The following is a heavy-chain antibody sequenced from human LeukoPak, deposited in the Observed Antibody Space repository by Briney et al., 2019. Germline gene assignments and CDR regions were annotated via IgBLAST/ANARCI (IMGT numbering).Heavy chain of an antibody. CDR3: ARAGVLRYLGD. CDR2: IYSGGST. Sequence: GGSLRLSCAASGFTVSINYMSWVRQPPGKGLEWVSVIYSGGSTYYADSVKGRFTISRDNSKNTVYLQMNSLRAEDTAIYYCARAGVLRYLGDWGQGTLVTVSS. D-gene: IGHD3-9*01. CDR1: GFTVSINY. J-gene: IGHJ4*02. V-gene: IGHV3-66*01.